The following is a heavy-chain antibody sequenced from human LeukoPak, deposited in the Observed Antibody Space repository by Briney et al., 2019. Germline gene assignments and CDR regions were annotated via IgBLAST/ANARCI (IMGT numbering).Heavy chain of an antibody. CDR3: ATIKRGNIYGYFDF. CDR1: DVSISSHY. D-gene: IGHD5-18*01. Sequence: SETLSLTCSVSDVSISSHYWSWLRQPPGKGLEWIAYMRDTVNTKDNPSFKSRLTLSADTSKNQFSLRLSSVTAADSAVYYCATIKRGNIYGYFDFWGQGILVTVSS. J-gene: IGHJ4*02. CDR2: MRDTVNT. V-gene: IGHV4-59*11.